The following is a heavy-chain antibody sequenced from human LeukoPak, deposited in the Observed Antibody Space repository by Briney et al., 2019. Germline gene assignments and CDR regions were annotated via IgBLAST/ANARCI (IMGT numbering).Heavy chain of an antibody. V-gene: IGHV1-18*01. CDR2: ISGYNGDT. CDR1: GYTFTSYG. D-gene: IGHD1-26*01. J-gene: IGHJ3*02. Sequence: ASVKVSCKASGYTFTSYGISWVRQAPGQGLEWMGWISGYNGDTNYAQKFQARVTMTTDTSTNTAYMELRSLRSDDTALYYCARDGFLVGTYDAFDIWGQGTMVTVSS. CDR3: ARDGFLVGTYDAFDI.